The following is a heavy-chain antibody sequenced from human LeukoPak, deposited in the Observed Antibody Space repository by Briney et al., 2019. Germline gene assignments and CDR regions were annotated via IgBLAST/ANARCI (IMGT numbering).Heavy chain of an antibody. D-gene: IGHD3-9*01. CDR2: IYYSGST. V-gene: IGHV4-39*07. Sequence: SETLSLTCTVSGGSITSSSYYWGWIRQPPGKGLEWIGSIYYSGSTYYNPSLKSRVTISVDTSKNQFSLKLSSVTAADTAVYYCARVRGGYFDWSLADYFDYWGQGTLVTVSS. CDR1: GGSITSSSYY. J-gene: IGHJ4*02. CDR3: ARVRGGYFDWSLADYFDY.